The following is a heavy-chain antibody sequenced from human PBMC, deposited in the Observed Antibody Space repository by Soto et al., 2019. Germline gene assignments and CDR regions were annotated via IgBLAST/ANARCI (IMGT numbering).Heavy chain of an antibody. Sequence: QAGGSLRLSCAASGFICTSYDMSWVRQVPGKGLEWVSTILVGGSTYYADSVKGRFTISRDRSKNTVFLQMNSLTAGDTAVYYCAKATATGGGAFDICGQGTMVTVSS. J-gene: IGHJ3*02. CDR1: GFICTSYD. CDR2: ILVGGST. CDR3: AKATATGGGAFDI. D-gene: IGHD2-8*02. V-gene: IGHV3-23*01.